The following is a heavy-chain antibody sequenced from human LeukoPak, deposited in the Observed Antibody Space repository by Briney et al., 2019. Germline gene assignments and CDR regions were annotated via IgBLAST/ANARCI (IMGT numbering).Heavy chain of an antibody. J-gene: IGHJ4*02. CDR2: IYSGGST. D-gene: IGHD5-12*01. CDR1: GFTVSGNY. Sequence: GGSLRLSCAASGFTVSGNYMSWVRQAPGKGLEWVSIIYSGGSTNYADSVKGRFTISRDNAKNSLYLQMNSLRAEDTAVYYCARTPDIAQFDYWDQETLVTVSS. V-gene: IGHV3-53*01. CDR3: ARTPDIAQFDY.